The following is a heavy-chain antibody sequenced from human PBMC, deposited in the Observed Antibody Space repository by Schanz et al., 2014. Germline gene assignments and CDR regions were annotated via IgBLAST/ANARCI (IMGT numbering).Heavy chain of an antibody. V-gene: IGHV3-74*01. D-gene: IGHD6-19*01. Sequence: EVQLVQSGGGLVQPGGSLRLSCAASGFTFSSHWMHWVRQDPGKGLVWVARINSVGSNTDYADSVTGRFTISRDNAKNTLYLQMNTLRAEDTAVYYCAASSGWHPSTDYWGQGTLXTVAS. J-gene: IGHJ4*02. CDR3: AASSGWHPSTDY. CDR2: INSVGSNT. CDR1: GFTFSSHW.